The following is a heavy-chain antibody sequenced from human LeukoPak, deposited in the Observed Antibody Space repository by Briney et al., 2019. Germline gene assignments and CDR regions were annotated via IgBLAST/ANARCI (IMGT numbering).Heavy chain of an antibody. V-gene: IGHV4-59*12. J-gene: IGHJ4*02. CDR1: GGSFSGYY. Sequence: PSETLSLTCAVYGGSFSGYYWSWIRQPPGKGLEWIGYIYYSGSTNYNPSLKSRVTISVDTSKNQFSLKLSSVTAADTAVYYCAREGNYDILTGYPIPDYWGQGTLVTVSS. CDR2: IYYSGST. CDR3: AREGNYDILTGYPIPDY. D-gene: IGHD3-9*01.